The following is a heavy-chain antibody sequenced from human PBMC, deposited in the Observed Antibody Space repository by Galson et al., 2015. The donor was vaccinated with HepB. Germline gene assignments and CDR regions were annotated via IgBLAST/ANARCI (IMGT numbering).Heavy chain of an antibody. Sequence: CAISGDSVSSNSAAWNWIRQSPSRDLEWLGRTYYRSKWYNDYAVSVKSRITINPDTSKNQFSLQLNSVTPEDTAVYYCARDSVIAVAGTGGFDPWGQGTLVTVSS. CDR1: GDSVSSNSAA. D-gene: IGHD6-19*01. CDR3: ARDSVIAVAGTGGFDP. CDR2: TYYRSKWYN. V-gene: IGHV6-1*01. J-gene: IGHJ5*02.